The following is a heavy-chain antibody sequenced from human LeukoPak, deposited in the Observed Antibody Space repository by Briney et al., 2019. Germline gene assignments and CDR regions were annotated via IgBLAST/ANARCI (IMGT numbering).Heavy chain of an antibody. J-gene: IGHJ6*02. CDR1: GFTFSNYW. Sequence: GGSLILSCAASGFTFSNYWMHWVRQAPGKGLVWVSRINSDGTTTYADSVKGRFAISRDNAKNTLYLQMNSLRAEDTAVYYCARDRKYAVDVWGQGTTVTVSS. V-gene: IGHV3-74*01. CDR2: INSDGTT. CDR3: ARDRKYAVDV.